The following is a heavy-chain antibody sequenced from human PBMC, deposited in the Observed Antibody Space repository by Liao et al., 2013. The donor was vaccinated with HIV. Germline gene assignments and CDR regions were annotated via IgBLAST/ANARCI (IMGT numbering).Heavy chain of an antibody. CDR3: AREEVSWNLLGNWYFDL. J-gene: IGHJ2*01. V-gene: IGHV4-34*10. CDR2: INHSGST. D-gene: IGHD6-13*01. CDR1: GGSFSGYY. Sequence: QLQLQESGPGLVKPSETLSLTCAVYGGSFSGYYWSWIRQPPGKGLEWIGEINHSGSTNYNPSLKSRVTISVDTSKSQFSLNLSSVTAADTAVYYCAREEVSWNLLGNWYFDLWGRGTWSLSPQ.